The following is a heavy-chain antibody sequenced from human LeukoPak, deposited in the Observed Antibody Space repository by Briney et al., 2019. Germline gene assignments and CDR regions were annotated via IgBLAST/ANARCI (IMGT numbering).Heavy chain of an antibody. J-gene: IGHJ3*02. V-gene: IGHV1-46*01. CDR3: ARARRSVVVIVSDAFDI. D-gene: IGHD2-21*01. CDR1: GYAFTSYY. Sequence: ASVKVSCKASGYAFTSYYMHWVRQAPGQGLEWMGIINPGGGSTSYAQKFRGRVTMTRDTSTSTVYMELSSLRSEDTAVYYCARARRSVVVIVSDAFDIWGQGTMVTVSS. CDR2: INPGGGST.